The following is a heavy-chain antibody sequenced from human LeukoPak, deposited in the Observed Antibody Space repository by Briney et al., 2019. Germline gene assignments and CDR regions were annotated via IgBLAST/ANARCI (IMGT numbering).Heavy chain of an antibody. D-gene: IGHD4-17*01. CDR1: GFTFNKYA. V-gene: IGHV3-23*01. Sequence: PGTSLSLSCAASGFTFNKYAMSGVRQAPEKGLEWVSSVSIGGGSREYADSVKGRFTISRDNSQNTLYLQLNSLRVEDTAVYYCAKLSTYGDSTEDHWGQGTLVTVSS. CDR3: AKLSTYGDSTEDH. CDR2: VSIGGGSR. J-gene: IGHJ4*02.